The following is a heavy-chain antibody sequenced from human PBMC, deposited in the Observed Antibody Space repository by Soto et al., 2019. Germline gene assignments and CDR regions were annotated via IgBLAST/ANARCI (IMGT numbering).Heavy chain of an antibody. CDR2: IATSSSTN. Sequence: EVQLVESGGGLAQPGGSLRLSCATSGFIFSSYGMNWVRQAPGKGLEWVAYIATSSSTNNYADSVKGRFTISRDNAKKSLSLQMDRLRDEDTAVYYCARERFCKNGICNHADYGMDVWGQGTTVTVSS. CDR3: ARERFCKNGICNHADYGMDV. V-gene: IGHV3-48*02. J-gene: IGHJ6*02. CDR1: GFIFSSYG. D-gene: IGHD2-8*01.